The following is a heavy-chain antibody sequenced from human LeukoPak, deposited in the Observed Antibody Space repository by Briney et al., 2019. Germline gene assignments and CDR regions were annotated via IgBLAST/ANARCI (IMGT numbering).Heavy chain of an antibody. Sequence: GVSLRLSCAASGFTFSRYWMHWVRQTPGKGLVWVSRINSDGSSTRYADSVKGRFTISRDNAKNTLDLQMSSLRAEDTAVYYCARVDCSGGSCYFDYWGQGTLVTVSS. J-gene: IGHJ4*02. CDR3: ARVDCSGGSCYFDY. CDR2: INSDGSST. V-gene: IGHV3-74*01. D-gene: IGHD2-15*01. CDR1: GFTFSRYW.